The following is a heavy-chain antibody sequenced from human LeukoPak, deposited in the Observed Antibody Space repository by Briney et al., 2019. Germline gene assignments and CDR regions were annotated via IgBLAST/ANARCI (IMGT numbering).Heavy chain of an antibody. CDR2: ISGSGGST. CDR3: AKDGGLFGVLYYFDY. J-gene: IGHJ4*02. Sequence: GGSLRLSCAASGFTFSSYAMSWVRQAPGKGLEWVSAISGSGGSTYYADSVKGRFTISRDNSKNTLYLQMNSLRAEDTAVYYCAKDGGLFGVLYYFDYWGQGTLVTVSS. CDR1: GFTFSSYA. V-gene: IGHV3-23*01. D-gene: IGHD2-21*01.